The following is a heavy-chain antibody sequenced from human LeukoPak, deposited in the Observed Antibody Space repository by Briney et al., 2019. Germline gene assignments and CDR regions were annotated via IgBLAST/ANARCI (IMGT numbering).Heavy chain of an antibody. J-gene: IGHJ5*02. CDR3: ARGVALLRYFDWSWFDP. D-gene: IGHD3-9*01. CDR2: IYYSGST. CDR1: GGSISSSSYY. V-gene: IGHV4-39*07. Sequence: SETLSLTCTVSGGSISSSSYYWGWIRQPPGKGLEWIGSIYYSGSTYYNPSLKSRVTISVDTSKNQFSLKLSSVTAADTAVYYCARGVALLRYFDWSWFDPWGQGTLVTVSS.